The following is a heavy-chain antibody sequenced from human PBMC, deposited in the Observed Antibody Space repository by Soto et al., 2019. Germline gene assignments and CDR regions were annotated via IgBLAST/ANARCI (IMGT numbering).Heavy chain of an antibody. CDR3: VSHRNYIVVSGSCFDY. CDR2: IYYSGST. V-gene: IGHV4-39*01. D-gene: IGHD6-19*01. J-gene: IGHJ4*02. Sequence: SETLSLTCTVSGGSIASSLYYWGWVRQSPGKGLEWIESIYYSGSTHYNPSLKSRVTVSVDTSKNHFSLKLTSVTAADTAVYFCVSHRNYIVVSGSCFDYWSQGTLVTVSS. CDR1: GGSIASSLYY.